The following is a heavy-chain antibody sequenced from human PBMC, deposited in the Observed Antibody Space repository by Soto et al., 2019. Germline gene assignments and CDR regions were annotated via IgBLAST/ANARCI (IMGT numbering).Heavy chain of an antibody. Sequence: SETLSLTCAVYGGSFSGHSWTWIRQSPGKGLEWIGDINHSGRVNYSPSLKSRVTISLDTSKNQFSLTLSAVTAADTAMYYCSTRAYDTNGYYRLDPWDQGTLVTVSS. V-gene: IGHV4-34*01. CDR1: GGSFSGHS. D-gene: IGHD3-22*01. CDR2: INHSGRV. J-gene: IGHJ5*01. CDR3: STRAYDTNGYYRLDP.